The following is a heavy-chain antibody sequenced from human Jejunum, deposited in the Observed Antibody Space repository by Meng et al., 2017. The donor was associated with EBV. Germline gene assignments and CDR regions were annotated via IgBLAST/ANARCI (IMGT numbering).Heavy chain of an antibody. J-gene: IGHJ4*02. CDR2: ISNSGGNT. CDR3: TKDVGVVLFDY. Sequence: EGQRFESGGGLVQPGGSLRLSCVASGFTFSDYAMSWVRQAPRKGLEWVSTISNSGGNTHYADSVKGRFTISRDNSKNTLYLQMNSLRAEDTAVYYCTKDVGVVLFDYWGQGTLVTVSS. D-gene: IGHD2-8*01. V-gene: IGHV3-23*01. CDR1: GFTFSDYA.